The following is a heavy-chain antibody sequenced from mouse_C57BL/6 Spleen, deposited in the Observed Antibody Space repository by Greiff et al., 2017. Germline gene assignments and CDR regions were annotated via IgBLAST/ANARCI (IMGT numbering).Heavy chain of an antibody. V-gene: IGHV5-12*01. CDR1: GFTFSDYY. D-gene: IGHD1-1*01. Sequence: EVKLMESGGGLVQPGGSLKLSCAASGFTFSDYYMYWVRQTPEKRLEWVAYISNGGGSPYYPDTVKGRFTISRDNAKNTLYLQMSRLKSEDTAMYYCARREFYYSYFDYWGQGTTLTVAS. CDR2: ISNGGGSP. J-gene: IGHJ2*01. CDR3: ARREFYYSYFDY.